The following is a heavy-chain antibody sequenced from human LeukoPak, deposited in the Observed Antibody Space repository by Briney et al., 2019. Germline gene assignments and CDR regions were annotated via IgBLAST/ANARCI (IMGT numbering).Heavy chain of an antibody. CDR3: ARNWGDHFDWLHDY. Sequence: GGSLRLSCAASGFTFSSYGMHWVRQAPGRGLEWVAIIWYDGSNRYYADSVKGLFTISRDNSKNPLYLQMNSLRAEDTAVYYCARNWGDHFDWLHDYWGQGTLVTVSS. V-gene: IGHV3-33*01. CDR1: GFTFSSYG. D-gene: IGHD3-9*01. CDR2: IWYDGSNR. J-gene: IGHJ4*02.